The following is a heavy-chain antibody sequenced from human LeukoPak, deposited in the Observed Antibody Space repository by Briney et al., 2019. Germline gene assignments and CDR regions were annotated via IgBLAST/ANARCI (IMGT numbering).Heavy chain of an antibody. CDR3: ARDLYYDSSGYYGY. J-gene: IGHJ4*02. CDR1: GFTFSDYY. Sequence: PGGSLRLSCAASGFTFSDYYMGWIRQAPGKGLEWVSYISSSGSTIYYADSVKGRFTISRDNAKNSLYLQMNSLRAEDTAVYYCARDLYYDSSGYYGYWGQGTLVTVSS. D-gene: IGHD3-22*01. V-gene: IGHV3-11*04. CDR2: ISSSGSTI.